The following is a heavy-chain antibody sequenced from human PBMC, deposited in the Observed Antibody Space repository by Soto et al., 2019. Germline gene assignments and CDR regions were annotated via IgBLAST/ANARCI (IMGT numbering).Heavy chain of an antibody. Sequence: QPGGSLRLSCAASGFTFSSYWMSWVRQAPGKGLEWVANIKQDGSEKYYVDSVKGRFTISRDNAKNSLYLQMNSLRAEDTAVYYCARDRTYYDFWSGPSDAFEIWGQGTMVTVSS. CDR1: GFTFSSYW. V-gene: IGHV3-7*05. CDR3: ARDRTYYDFWSGPSDAFEI. D-gene: IGHD3-3*01. J-gene: IGHJ3*02. CDR2: IKQDGSEK.